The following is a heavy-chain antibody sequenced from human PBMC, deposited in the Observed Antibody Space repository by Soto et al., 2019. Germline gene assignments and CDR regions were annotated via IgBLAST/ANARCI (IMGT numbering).Heavy chain of an antibody. Sequence: GGSLRLSCAASGFSFVNYAMNWCRQAPGKGLEWVSGLSGSGTSTYYADSVKGRFTISRDNSRDTLFLQMNSLTADDTAVYYCAKATTNGGWFNPFDSWGQGALVTVSS. D-gene: IGHD6-19*01. J-gene: IGHJ4*02. CDR2: LSGSGTST. CDR1: GFSFVNYA. V-gene: IGHV3-23*01. CDR3: AKATTNGGWFNPFDS.